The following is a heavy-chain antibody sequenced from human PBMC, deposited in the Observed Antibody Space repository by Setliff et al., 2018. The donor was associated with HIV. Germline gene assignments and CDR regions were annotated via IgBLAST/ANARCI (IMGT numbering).Heavy chain of an antibody. J-gene: IGHJ4*02. CDR1: GGSISSGDYY. D-gene: IGHD3-22*01. CDR3: ARASSGYLIVHY. Sequence: PSETLSLTCTVSGGSISSGDYYWSWIRQPPGKGLEWIGYTYYSGYTQYNPSLKSRVTISVDTSKNQFSLKLRSVRAADTAVYYCARASSGYLIVHYWGQGTLVTVSS. CDR2: TYYSGYT. V-gene: IGHV4-30-4*01.